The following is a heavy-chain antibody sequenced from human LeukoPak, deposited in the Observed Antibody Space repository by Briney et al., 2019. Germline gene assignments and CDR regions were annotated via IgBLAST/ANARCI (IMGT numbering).Heavy chain of an antibody. Sequence: GGSLRLSCAASGFTFSSYSMNWVRQAPGKGLEWVSSISSSSSYIYYADSVKGRFTISRDNAKNSLYLQMNSLRAEDTAVYYCARGPEDLLLGYFDYWGQGTLVTVSS. J-gene: IGHJ4*02. V-gene: IGHV3-21*01. CDR1: GFTFSSYS. CDR2: ISSSSSYI. D-gene: IGHD2-15*01. CDR3: ARGPEDLLLGYFDY.